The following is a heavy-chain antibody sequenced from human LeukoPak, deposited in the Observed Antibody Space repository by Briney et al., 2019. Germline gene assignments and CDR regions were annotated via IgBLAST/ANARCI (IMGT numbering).Heavy chain of an antibody. CDR3: ARVPKGITIFGVVIKTVDYGMDV. CDR1: GYTFTSYD. D-gene: IGHD3-3*01. CDR2: MNPNSGNT. Sequence: GASVTVSCKASGYTFTSYDINWVRQAPGQGLEWMGWMNPNSGNTGYAQKFQGRVTMTRNTSISTAYMELSSLRSEDTAVYYCARVPKGITIFGVVIKTVDYGMDVWGQGTTVTVSS. V-gene: IGHV1-8*01. J-gene: IGHJ6*02.